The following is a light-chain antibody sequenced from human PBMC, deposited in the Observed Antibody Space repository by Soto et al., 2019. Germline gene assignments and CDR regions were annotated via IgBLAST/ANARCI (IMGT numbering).Light chain of an antibody. J-gene: IGLJ1*01. CDR3: RSYISSSTLGDV. V-gene: IGLV2-14*03. CDR1: SSDVGNYNY. CDR2: DVS. Sequence: QSALTQPASVSGSPGQSITISCTGTSSDVGNYNYVSWYQHHPGKAPKLMIYDVSNRPSGVSNRFSGSKSGNTASLTISGLQAEDEADYYCRSYISSSTLGDVFGTGTKLTVL.